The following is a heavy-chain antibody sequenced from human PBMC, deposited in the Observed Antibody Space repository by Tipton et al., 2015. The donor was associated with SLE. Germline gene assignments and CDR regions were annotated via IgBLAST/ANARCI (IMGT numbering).Heavy chain of an antibody. V-gene: IGHV1-69*01. CDR2: IIPIFGTA. J-gene: IGHJ3*02. D-gene: IGHD2-15*01. CDR3: ARAHARGYCSGGSCTGGAFDI. CDR1: GGTFSSYA. Sequence: QSGAEVKKPGSSVKVSCKASGGTFSSYAISWVRQAPGQGLEWMGGIIPIFGTANYAQKFQGRVTITADESTSTAYMELSSLRSEDTAVYYCARAHARGYCSGGSCTGGAFDIWGQGTMVTVSS.